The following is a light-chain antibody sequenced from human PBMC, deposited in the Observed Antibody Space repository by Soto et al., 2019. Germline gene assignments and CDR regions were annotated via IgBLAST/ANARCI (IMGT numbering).Light chain of an antibody. Sequence: EIVLTQSPATLSLSPGERATLSCRASQSVSTCLAWYQQKPGQAPMLLIYDASNRATDIPPRFSGSVSGTDFTLTISSLEPEDFEVYYCQQRSSWPRTFGKGTKVDIK. CDR1: QSVSTC. CDR2: DAS. CDR3: QQRSSWPRT. J-gene: IGKJ1*01. V-gene: IGKV3-11*01.